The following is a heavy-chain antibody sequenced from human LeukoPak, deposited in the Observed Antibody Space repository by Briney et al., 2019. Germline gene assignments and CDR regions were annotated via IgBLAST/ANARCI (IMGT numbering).Heavy chain of an antibody. J-gene: IGHJ4*02. CDR1: GDSISGGGYS. CDR3: ARGRLSGGSCYRCIDY. CDR2: IYYSGST. Sequence: PSETLSLTCAVSGDSISGGGYSWSWIRQPPGKGLEWIGYIYYSGSTYYNPSLKSRVTMSVDTSKNQFSLKLNSVTAADAAVYYCARGRLSGGSCYRCIDYWGQGTLVTVSS. D-gene: IGHD2-15*01. V-gene: IGHV4-30-4*07.